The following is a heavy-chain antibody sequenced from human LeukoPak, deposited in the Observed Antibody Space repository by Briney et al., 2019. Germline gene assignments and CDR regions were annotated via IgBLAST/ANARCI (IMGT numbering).Heavy chain of an antibody. D-gene: IGHD6-13*01. Sequence: ASVKVSCKASGYTFTSYDINWVRQATGQGLEWMGWMNPNSGNTGYAQKFQGRVTITRNTSISTAYMELSSLGSEDTAVYYCARHSSSWYIDYWGQGTLVTVSS. CDR3: ARHSSSWYIDY. CDR1: GYTFTSYD. V-gene: IGHV1-8*03. J-gene: IGHJ4*02. CDR2: MNPNSGNT.